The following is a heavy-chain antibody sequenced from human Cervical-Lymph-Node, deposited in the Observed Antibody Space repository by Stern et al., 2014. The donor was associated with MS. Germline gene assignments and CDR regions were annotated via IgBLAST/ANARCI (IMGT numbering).Heavy chain of an antibody. J-gene: IGHJ4*02. D-gene: IGHD1-26*01. CDR2: ISYDGSNK. Sequence: VQLVESGGGVVQPGRSLRLSCAASGFTFSSYGMYWVRQAPGKGLEWVAVISYDGSNKYYADSVKGRFTISRDNSKNTLYVQMNSLRAEDTAVYYCAKSRSQWELPPDYWGQGTLVTVSS. V-gene: IGHV3-30*18. CDR3: AKSRSQWELPPDY. CDR1: GFTFSSYG.